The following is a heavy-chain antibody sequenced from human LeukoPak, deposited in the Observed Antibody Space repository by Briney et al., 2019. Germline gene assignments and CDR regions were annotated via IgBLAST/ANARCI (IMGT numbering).Heavy chain of an antibody. J-gene: IGHJ4*02. V-gene: IGHV4-38-2*02. D-gene: IGHD2-2*01. Sequence: PSETLSLTCTVSGYSISSGYYWGWIRQPPGKGLEWFGGIYHSGSTYYNPSLKSRVTISVDTSKNQFSLKLSSVTAADTAVYYCARRPVTDIVVVPAAPYLTYFDYWGQGTLVTVSS. CDR2: IYHSGST. CDR3: ARRPVTDIVVVPAAPYLTYFDY. CDR1: GYSISSGYY.